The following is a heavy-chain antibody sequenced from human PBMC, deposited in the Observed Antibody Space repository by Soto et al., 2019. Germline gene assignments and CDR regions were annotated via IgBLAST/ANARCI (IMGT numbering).Heavy chain of an antibody. D-gene: IGHD1-20*01. CDR1: GGSISSYY. J-gene: IGHJ6*02. CDR2: IYTSGST. CDR3: AGSITGTDLDYYYGMDV. V-gene: IGHV4-4*07. Sequence: AETLSLTCTASGGSISSYYWSWIRQPAGKGLEWIGRIYTSGSTNYNPSLKSRVTMSVDTSKNQFSLKLSSVTAADTAVYYCAGSITGTDLDYYYGMDVWGQGTTVTVSS.